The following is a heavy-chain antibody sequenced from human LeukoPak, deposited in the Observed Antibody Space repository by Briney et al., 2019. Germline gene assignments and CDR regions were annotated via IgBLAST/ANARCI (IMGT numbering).Heavy chain of an antibody. CDR1: GGSISSGGYY. CDR3: ARHRCSSTSCSFFNRRFGFDP. J-gene: IGHJ5*02. V-gene: IGHV4-61*08. D-gene: IGHD2-2*01. CDR2: IYYSGST. Sequence: SETLSLTCTVSGGSISSGGYYWSWICQHPGKGLEWIGYIYYSGSTNYNPSLKSRVTISVDTSKNQFSLKLSSVTAADTAVYYCARHRCSSTSCSFFNRRFGFDPWGQGTLVTVSS.